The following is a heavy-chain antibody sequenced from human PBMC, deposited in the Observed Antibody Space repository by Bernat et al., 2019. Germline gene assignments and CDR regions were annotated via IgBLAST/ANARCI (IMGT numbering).Heavy chain of an antibody. D-gene: IGHD6-6*01. V-gene: IGHV3-23*01. Sequence: EVQLLESGGGLVQPGGSLRLSCAASGFTFSSYAMSWVRQAPGKGLEWVSAIRGSGGSTYYADSVKGRFTISRDNTKNTMFLRMNGLSAEHTALYYCAKSMYSSASHYFDYWGQGTLVTGSS. J-gene: IGHJ4*02. CDR2: IRGSGGST. CDR1: GFTFSSYA. CDR3: AKSMYSSASHYFDY.